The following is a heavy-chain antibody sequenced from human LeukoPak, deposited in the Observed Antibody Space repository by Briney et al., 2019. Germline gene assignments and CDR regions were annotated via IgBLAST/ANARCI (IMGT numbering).Heavy chain of an antibody. CDR2: IWYDGSNK. J-gene: IGHJ4*02. V-gene: IGHV3-33*08. CDR3: ARAPRYSYSFDFDY. Sequence: GGSLRLSCAASGFTFSNAWMSWVRQAPGKGLEWVAVIWYDGSNKYYADSVKGRFTISRDNSKNTLYLQMNSLRAEDTAVYYCARAPRYSYSFDFDYWGQGTLVTVSS. D-gene: IGHD5-18*01. CDR1: GFTFSNAW.